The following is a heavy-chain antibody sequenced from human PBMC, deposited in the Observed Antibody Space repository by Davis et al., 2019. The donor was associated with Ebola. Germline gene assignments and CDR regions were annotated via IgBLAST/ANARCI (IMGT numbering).Heavy chain of an antibody. D-gene: IGHD3-10*01. CDR1: GYTFTSYD. CDR2: MNPNSGNT. Sequence: ASVKVSCKASGYTFTSYDINWVRQATGQGLEWMGWMNPNSGNTGYAQKFQGRVTMTTDTSTSTAYMELRSLRSDDTAVYYCARDPFTMVRGQGWFDPWGQGTLVTVSS. V-gene: IGHV1-8*01. J-gene: IGHJ5*02. CDR3: ARDPFTMVRGQGWFDP.